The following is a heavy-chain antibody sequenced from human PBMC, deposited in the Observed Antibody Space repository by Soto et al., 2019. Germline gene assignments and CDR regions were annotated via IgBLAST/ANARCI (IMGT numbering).Heavy chain of an antibody. J-gene: IGHJ4*02. V-gene: IGHV4-31*03. Sequence: SETLSLTCTVSGVTVSSDAYYWSWIRQHPGKGLEWIGNIYHTGSTYYTPSLKSRLVISLDTSKNQFSLRLSSVTAADTVVYFCARYRFSGSRWSKFDYWGQGTLVTVSS. CDR2: IYHTGST. CDR3: ARYRFSGSRWSKFDY. D-gene: IGHD6-13*01. CDR1: GVTVSSDAYY.